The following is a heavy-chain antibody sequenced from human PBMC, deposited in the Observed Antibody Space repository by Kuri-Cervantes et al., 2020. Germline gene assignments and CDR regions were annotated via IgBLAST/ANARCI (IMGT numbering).Heavy chain of an antibody. CDR1: GFTFSSYA. CDR2: ISYDGSNK. Sequence: LSLTCAASGFTFSSYAMHWVRQAPGKGLEWVAVISYDGSNKYYADSVKGRFTISRDNSKNTLYLQMNSLRAEDTAVYYCARVRIAAAGTIPPYYYMDVWGKGTTVTVSS. J-gene: IGHJ6*03. CDR3: ARVRIAAAGTIPPYYYMDV. V-gene: IGHV3-30-3*01. D-gene: IGHD6-13*01.